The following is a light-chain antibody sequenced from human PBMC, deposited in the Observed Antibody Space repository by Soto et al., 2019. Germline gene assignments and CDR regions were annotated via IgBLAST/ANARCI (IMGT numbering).Light chain of an antibody. V-gene: IGLV2-18*02. CDR2: EVS. CDR1: SSDVGSYNR. CDR3: SSYTGSRPVV. Sequence: QSVLTQPPSVSGSPGQSVTISCTGTSSDVGSYNRVSWYQQPPGTAPKLMIYEVSNRPSGVPDRFSGSKSGNTASLTISGLQAEDEADYYCSSYTGSRPVVFGGGTKLTVL. J-gene: IGLJ2*01.